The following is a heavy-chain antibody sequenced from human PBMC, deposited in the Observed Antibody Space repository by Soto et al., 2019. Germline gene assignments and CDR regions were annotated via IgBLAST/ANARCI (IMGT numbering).Heavy chain of an antibody. CDR2: ISGSGRTT. Sequence: GGSLRLSCAASGFTFSSYAVSWVRQAPGKGLEWVSAISGSGRTTYYADSVKGRFTISRDNSKNTLYLQMNSLRAEDTAIYYCAKDRDCSGGSRYYNHWGQGT. CDR1: GFTFSSYA. D-gene: IGHD2-15*01. J-gene: IGHJ4*02. V-gene: IGHV3-23*01. CDR3: AKDRDCSGGSRYYNH.